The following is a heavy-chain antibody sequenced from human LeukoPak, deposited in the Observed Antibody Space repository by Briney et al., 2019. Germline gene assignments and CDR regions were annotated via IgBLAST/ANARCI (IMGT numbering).Heavy chain of an antibody. CDR1: GGSISSYY. J-gene: IGHJ4*02. V-gene: IGHV4-59*01. CDR3: ARDSSGLFDY. D-gene: IGHD6-19*01. Sequence: PSETLSLTCTVSGGSISSYYWSWIRQPPGKGLEWIGYIYYSGSNNYNPSLKSRVTISVDTSKNQFSLKLSSVTAADTAVYYCARDSSGLFDYWGQGTLVTVSS. CDR2: IYYSGSN.